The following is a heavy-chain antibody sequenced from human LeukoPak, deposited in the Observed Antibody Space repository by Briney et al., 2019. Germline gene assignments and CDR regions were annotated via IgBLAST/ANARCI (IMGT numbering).Heavy chain of an antibody. CDR1: GFTFSSYA. Sequence: GGSLRLSCAASGFTFSSYAMSWVRQAPGKGLEWVSAISGSGGSTYYADSVKGRFTISRDNSKNTLYLQMNSLRAEDTAVYYCAKVRTSDYYYYYAMDVWGQGTTVTVSS. D-gene: IGHD1/OR15-1a*01. CDR3: AKVRTSDYYYYYAMDV. CDR2: ISGSGGST. V-gene: IGHV3-23*01. J-gene: IGHJ6*02.